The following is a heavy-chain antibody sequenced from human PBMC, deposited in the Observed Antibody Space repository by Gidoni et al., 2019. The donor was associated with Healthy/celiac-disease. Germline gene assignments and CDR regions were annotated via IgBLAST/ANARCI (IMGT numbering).Heavy chain of an antibody. CDR1: GYTFTSYY. J-gene: IGHJ4*02. V-gene: IGHV1-46*03. Sequence: QVQLVQSGAEVKKPGASVKVSCKASGYTFTSYYMHWVRQAPGQGLEWMGIINPSGGSTSYAQKFQGRVTMTRDTSTSTVYMELSSLRSEDTAVYYCARAYCSSTSCYIRGVFDYWGQGTLVTVSS. CDR3: ARAYCSSTSCYIRGVFDY. CDR2: INPSGGST. D-gene: IGHD2-2*01.